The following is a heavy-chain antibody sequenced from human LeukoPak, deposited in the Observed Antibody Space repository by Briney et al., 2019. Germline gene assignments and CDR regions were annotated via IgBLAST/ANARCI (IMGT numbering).Heavy chain of an antibody. CDR3: ARARAYYDFWSGYSSSFDY. Sequence: ASVKVSCKASGYTFTSYYMHWVRQAPGQGLEWMGIINPSGGSTSYAQKFQGRVTMTRDTSTSTVYMELSSLRSEDTAVYYCARARAYYDFWSGYSSSFDYWGQGTLVTVSS. D-gene: IGHD3-3*01. CDR2: INPSGGST. CDR1: GYTFTSYY. V-gene: IGHV1-46*01. J-gene: IGHJ4*02.